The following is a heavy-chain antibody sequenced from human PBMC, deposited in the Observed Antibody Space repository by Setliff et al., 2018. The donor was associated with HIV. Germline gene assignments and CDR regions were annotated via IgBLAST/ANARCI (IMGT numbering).Heavy chain of an antibody. Sequence: GAPVKVSCKASGYTFTRYFMHCVRQAPGQGLEWLGMINPSGGSTWYAQKFQGRVTMTGDTSTNTLYMELSSLRSEDTAVYYCARGWEGGMDYWGQGTLVTVSS. CDR3: ARGWEGGMDY. CDR1: GYTFTRYF. V-gene: IGHV1-46*01. D-gene: IGHD1-26*01. J-gene: IGHJ4*02. CDR2: INPSGGST.